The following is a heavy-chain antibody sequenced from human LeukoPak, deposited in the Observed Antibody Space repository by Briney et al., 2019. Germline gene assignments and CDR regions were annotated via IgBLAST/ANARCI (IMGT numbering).Heavy chain of an antibody. CDR3: ARGIFGVVTTFDWFDP. Sequence: WASVKVSCTASGYTFTSYYMHWVRQAPGQGLEWVGIINPSGGSTSYAQKFQGRVTMTRDTSTSTVYMELSSLRSEDTAVYYCARGIFGVVTTFDWFDPWGQGTLVTVSS. V-gene: IGHV1-46*01. D-gene: IGHD3-3*01. J-gene: IGHJ5*02. CDR2: INPSGGST. CDR1: GYTFTSYY.